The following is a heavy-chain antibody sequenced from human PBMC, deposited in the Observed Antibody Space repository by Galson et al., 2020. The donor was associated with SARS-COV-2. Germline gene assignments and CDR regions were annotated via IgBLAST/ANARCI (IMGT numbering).Heavy chain of an antibody. D-gene: IGHD1-26*01. CDR1: GGYVSSSSYY. CDR3: ARLTPTQWELPNYFDY. V-gene: IGHV4-39*01. CDR2: IYDSDST. J-gene: IGHJ4*02. Sequence: SETLSLTCTVSGGYVSSSSYYWSWVRQHPDKGLEWIGIIYDSDSTYHNPSLKSRVTISVDTSKNQFSLKMNSVTAADTAVYYCARLTPTQWELPNYFDYWGQGTLVAVSS.